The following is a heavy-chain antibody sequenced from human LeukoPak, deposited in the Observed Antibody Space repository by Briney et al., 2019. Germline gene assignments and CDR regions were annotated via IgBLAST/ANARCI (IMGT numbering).Heavy chain of an antibody. Sequence: MLGESLKISCQCSGYRFTSYWIGWVRQLPGKGLEWMGIIYPGDSDTRYSPCFQGQVTISADKSISTVYLQWSSLTASDTAMYYWARHPPGYSSGWDAGYFDYWGQGTLVTVSS. V-gene: IGHV5-51*01. J-gene: IGHJ4*02. CDR3: ARHPPGYSSGWDAGYFDY. CDR1: GYRFTSYW. D-gene: IGHD6-19*01. CDR2: IYPGDSDT.